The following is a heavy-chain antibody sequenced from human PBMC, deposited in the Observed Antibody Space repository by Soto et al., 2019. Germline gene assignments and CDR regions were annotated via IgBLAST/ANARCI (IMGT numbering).Heavy chain of an antibody. J-gene: IGHJ4*02. Sequence: GGSLRLSCAASGFTFSSYWMHWVRQAPGKGLVWVSRINSDGSSTSYADSVKGRFTISRDNAKNTLYLQMNSLRAEDTVVYYCARVGITLGLGNYIWGSYRYTPPFDYWGQGTLVTVSS. V-gene: IGHV3-74*01. CDR3: ARVGITLGLGNYIWGSYRYTPPFDY. CDR1: GFTFSSYW. D-gene: IGHD3-16*02. CDR2: INSDGSST.